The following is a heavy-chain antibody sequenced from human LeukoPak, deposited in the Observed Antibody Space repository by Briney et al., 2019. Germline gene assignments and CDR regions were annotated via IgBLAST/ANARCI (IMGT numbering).Heavy chain of an antibody. CDR3: AKNPHIVLMVYAKEIWFDP. J-gene: IGHJ5*02. Sequence: PGGSLRLSCAASGFTFSSYAMSLVRQAPGKGLEWVSAISGSGGSTYYADSVKGRFTISRDNSKNTLYLQMNSLRAEDTAVYYCAKNPHIVLMVYAKEIWFDPWGQGTLVTVSS. D-gene: IGHD2-8*01. V-gene: IGHV3-23*01. CDR2: ISGSGGST. CDR1: GFTFSSYA.